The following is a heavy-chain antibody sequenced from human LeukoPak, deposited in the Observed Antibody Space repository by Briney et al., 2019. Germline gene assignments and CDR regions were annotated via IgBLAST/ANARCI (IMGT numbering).Heavy chain of an antibody. V-gene: IGHV4-4*07. D-gene: IGHD3-10*01. CDR3: ARGLWFGDENPPYFDY. Sequence: SETLSLTCTVSGGSISRYYWSWIRQPAGKGLEWIGRIYTSESTNYNPSLKSRVTISVDTSRNQFSLKLSSVTAADTAVYYCARGLWFGDENPPYFDYWGQGILVTVSS. CDR1: GGSISRYY. CDR2: IYTSEST. J-gene: IGHJ4*02.